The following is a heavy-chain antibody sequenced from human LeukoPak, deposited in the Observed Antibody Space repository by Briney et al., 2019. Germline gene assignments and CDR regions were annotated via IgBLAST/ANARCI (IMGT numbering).Heavy chain of an antibody. CDR1: GFTFDSYA. D-gene: IGHD2-15*01. J-gene: IGHJ4*02. V-gene: IGHV3-23*01. Sequence: GGSLRLSCAASGFTFDSYAMSWVRRAPAKGLEWVSMITSGGGNTYYADSVKGRFTISGDNSKNIVFLQMTGLRVDDTAVYYCTRDHPDCRGTARLLFDYWGQGALVTVSS. CDR2: ITSGGGNT. CDR3: TRDHPDCRGTARLLFDY.